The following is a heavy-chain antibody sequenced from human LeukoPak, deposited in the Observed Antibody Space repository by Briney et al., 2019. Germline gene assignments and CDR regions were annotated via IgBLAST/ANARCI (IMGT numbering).Heavy chain of an antibody. D-gene: IGHD3-22*01. CDR3: ARRDDSSGYFAEYFQH. Sequence: GGSLRLSCAASGFTFSSYSMNWVRQAPGKGLEWVSYISSSSSTIYYADSVKGRFTISRDNAKNSLYLQMNSLRAEDTAVYYCARRDDSSGYFAEYFQHWGQGTLVTVSS. CDR2: ISSSSSTI. V-gene: IGHV3-48*01. J-gene: IGHJ1*01. CDR1: GFTFSSYS.